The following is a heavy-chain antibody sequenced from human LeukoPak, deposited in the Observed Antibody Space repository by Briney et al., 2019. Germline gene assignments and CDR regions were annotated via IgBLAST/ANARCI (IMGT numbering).Heavy chain of an antibody. CDR3: AKDLPYYYDAGEGSAFDI. D-gene: IGHD3-22*01. Sequence: PGGSLRLSCAASGFTFSNYNMNWVRQAPGKVLEWVSSITYSSTYIYYADSVKGRFTISRDNAKNSVYLEMNSLRAEDTAVYYCAKDLPYYYDAGEGSAFDIWGQGTMVTVSS. CDR2: ITYSSTYI. V-gene: IGHV3-21*01. J-gene: IGHJ3*02. CDR1: GFTFSNYN.